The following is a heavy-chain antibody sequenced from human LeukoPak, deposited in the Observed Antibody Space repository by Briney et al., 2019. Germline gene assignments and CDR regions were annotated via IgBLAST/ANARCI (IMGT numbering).Heavy chain of an antibody. CDR1: GYTFTGYY. D-gene: IGHD2-21*01. CDR3: AREGRYCGGDCLYYFGY. V-gene: IGHV1-2*02. J-gene: IGHJ4*02. CDR2: INPNSGGT. Sequence: GTSVKVSCKASGYTFTGYYMHWVRQAPGQGLGWMGWINPNSGGTNYAQKFQGRVTMTRDTSISTAYMELSRLRSDDTAVYYCAREGRYCGGDCLYYFGYWGQGTLVTVSS.